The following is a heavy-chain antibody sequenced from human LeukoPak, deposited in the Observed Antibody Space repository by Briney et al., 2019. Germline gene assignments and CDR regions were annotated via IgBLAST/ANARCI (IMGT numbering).Heavy chain of an antibody. J-gene: IGHJ6*02. CDR1: GGSFSDYF. D-gene: IGHD2-2*01. V-gene: IGHV4-34*01. Sequence: SETLSLTCAVYGGSFSDYFWGWIRQPPGKGLEWIGEINHSGRTYYNPSLKSRVTISVDTSKNQSSLNLSSVTAADTAVYYCARDVVVVPAAIHYGMDVWGQGTTVTVSS. CDR3: ARDVVVVPAAIHYGMDV. CDR2: INHSGRT.